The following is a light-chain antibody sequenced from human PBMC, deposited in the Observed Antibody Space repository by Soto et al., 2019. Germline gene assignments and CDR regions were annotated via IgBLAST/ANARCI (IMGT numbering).Light chain of an antibody. V-gene: IGKV1-12*01. Sequence: DIQMTQSPSSLSASVGDRVTITCRASRGIGSSLAWHQQKPGKAPKLLIYTVSSLEGGVPSRFSGSGSGTDFTLTISSLQPEDFATYYCQQAKNFPWTFGQGTKVDIK. CDR1: RGIGSS. J-gene: IGKJ1*01. CDR2: TVS. CDR3: QQAKNFPWT.